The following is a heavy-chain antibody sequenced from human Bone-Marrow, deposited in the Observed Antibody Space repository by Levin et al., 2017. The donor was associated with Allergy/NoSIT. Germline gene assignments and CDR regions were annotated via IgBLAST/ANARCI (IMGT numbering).Heavy chain of an antibody. J-gene: IGHJ4*02. CDR1: GGSIRTGGFH. CDR2: IYYSGNT. Sequence: SQTLSLTCSLSGGSIRTGGFHWSWVRQRPGKGLEWIGYIYYSGNTYYNPSLQSRLSISIDTSKNQFSLRLTSVTAADTAVYYCAREDGYVFDYWGQGTLVTVSS. D-gene: IGHD5-24*01. CDR3: AREDGYVFDY. V-gene: IGHV4-31*03.